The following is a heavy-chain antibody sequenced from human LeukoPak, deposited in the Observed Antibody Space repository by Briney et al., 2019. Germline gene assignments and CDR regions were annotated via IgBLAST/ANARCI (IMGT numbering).Heavy chain of an antibody. V-gene: IGHV3-23*01. D-gene: IGHD2-15*01. CDR3: ARGDYYCSGGSCYSSGIDY. Sequence: GGSLRLSCAASGFTFSSYAMSWVRQAPGKGLEWVSAISGSGGSTYYADSVKGRFTISRDNSKNTLYLQMNSLRAEDTAVYYCARGDYYCSGGSCYSSGIDYWGQGTLVTVSS. J-gene: IGHJ4*02. CDR2: ISGSGGST. CDR1: GFTFSSYA.